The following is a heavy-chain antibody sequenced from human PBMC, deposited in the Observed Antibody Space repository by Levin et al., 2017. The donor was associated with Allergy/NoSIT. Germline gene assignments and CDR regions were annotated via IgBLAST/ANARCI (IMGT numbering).Heavy chain of an antibody. CDR3: ARFLSSPTEYYFDY. CDR2: IYYSGST. V-gene: IGHV4-59*01. D-gene: IGHD4-17*01. CDR1: GGSISSYY. Sequence: SETLSLTCTVSGGSISSYYWSWIRQPPGKGLEWIGYIYYSGSTNYNPSLKSRVTISVDTSKNQFSLKLSSVTAADTAVYYCARFLSSPTEYYFDYWGQGTLVTVSS. J-gene: IGHJ4*02.